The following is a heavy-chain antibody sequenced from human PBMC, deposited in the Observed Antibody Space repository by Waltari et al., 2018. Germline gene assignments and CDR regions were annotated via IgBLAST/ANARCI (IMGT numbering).Heavy chain of an antibody. J-gene: IGHJ3*02. CDR2: INPSGGST. Sequence: QVQLVQSGAEVKKPGASVKVSCKASGYPFTSYYMPWVRQAPGQGLEWMGIINPSGGSTSYAQKFQGRVTMTRDTSTSTVYMELSSLRSEDTAVYYCARVYSDAFDIWGQGTMVTVSS. V-gene: IGHV1-46*01. CDR1: GYPFTSYY. CDR3: ARVYSDAFDI. D-gene: IGHD2-15*01.